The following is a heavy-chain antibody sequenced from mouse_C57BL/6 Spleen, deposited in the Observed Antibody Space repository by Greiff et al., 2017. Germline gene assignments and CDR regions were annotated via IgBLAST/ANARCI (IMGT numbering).Heavy chain of an antibody. J-gene: IGHJ2*01. Sequence: EVQGVESGGDLVKPGGSLKLSCAASGFNFSSYGMSWVCQTPDKRLEWVATISSGGSYTYYPDSVKGRFTISRANAKKTLSLQMSSLTSEDTAMYYCARWEFDGFRDFWGQGTTLTVSS. D-gene: IGHD2-3*01. CDR3: ARWEFDGFRDF. CDR2: ISSGGSYT. V-gene: IGHV5-6*01. CDR1: GFNFSSYG.